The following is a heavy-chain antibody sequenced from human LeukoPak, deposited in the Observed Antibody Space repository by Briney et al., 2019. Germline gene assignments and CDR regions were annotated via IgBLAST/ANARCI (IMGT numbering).Heavy chain of an antibody. CDR2: ISYDGSNK. CDR1: GFTFSSYA. V-gene: IGHV3-30*04. CDR3: AKDLGRFLEWLLCAFDI. J-gene: IGHJ3*02. Sequence: GGSLRLSCAASGFTFSSYAMHWVRQAPGKGLEWVAVISYDGSNKYYADSVKGRFTISRDNSKNTLYLQMNSLRAEDTAVYYCAKDLGRFLEWLLCAFDIWGQGTMVTVSS. D-gene: IGHD3-3*01.